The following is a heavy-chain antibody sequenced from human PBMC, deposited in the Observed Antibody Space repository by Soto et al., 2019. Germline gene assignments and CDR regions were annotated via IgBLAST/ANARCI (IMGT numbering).Heavy chain of an antibody. CDR2: IYPGDSDT. Sequence: GESLKISCKGSGYSFTSYWIGWVRQMPGKGLEWMWIIYPGDSDTRYSPSFQGQVTISADKSISTAYLQWSSLKASDTAMYYCARRAFGGVIASYAFDIWGQGTMVTVSS. CDR1: GYSFTSYW. J-gene: IGHJ3*02. D-gene: IGHD3-16*02. V-gene: IGHV5-51*01. CDR3: ARRAFGGVIASYAFDI.